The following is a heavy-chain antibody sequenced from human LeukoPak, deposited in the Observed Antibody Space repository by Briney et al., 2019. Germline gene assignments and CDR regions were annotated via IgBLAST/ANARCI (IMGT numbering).Heavy chain of an antibody. V-gene: IGHV3-53*01. D-gene: IGHD1-26*01. CDR2: IYSDGST. CDR3: AKDQRWESPHYLDS. Sequence: GGSLRLSCAASGFTVSSNFMSWLRQAPGKGLEWVSVIYSDGSTYYADSVKGRFTISRDNSKNPLYLQMNSLRAEDTAVYSCAKDQRWESPHYLDSWGQGTLVTVSS. J-gene: IGHJ4*02. CDR1: GFTVSSNF.